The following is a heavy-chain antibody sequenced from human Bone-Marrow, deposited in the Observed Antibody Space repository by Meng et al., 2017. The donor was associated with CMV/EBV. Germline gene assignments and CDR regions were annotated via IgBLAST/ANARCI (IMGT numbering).Heavy chain of an antibody. CDR3: ARGGCSSTSCSTYSYYGMDV. J-gene: IGHJ6*02. V-gene: IGHV3-13*01. CDR2: IGTAGDT. Sequence: GGSLRLSCAASGFTFSNYDMHWLRQPTGKGPEWVSSIGTAGDTYYPGSEKGRFTISRENAKNSLYLQMDSLRAGDTAVYYCARGGCSSTSCSTYSYYGMDVWGQGTTVTVYS. CDR1: GFTFSNYD. D-gene: IGHD2-2*02.